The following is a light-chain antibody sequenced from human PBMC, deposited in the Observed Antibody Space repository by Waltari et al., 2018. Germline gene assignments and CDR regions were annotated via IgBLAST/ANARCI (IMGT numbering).Light chain of an antibody. CDR2: EVS. CDR1: SRYVGGYNY. Sequence: QSAMTQPASVSGSPGQSITLSCTGTSRYVGGYNYVSWYQQHPVKAPNIMIYEVSNRPSGVSNRFSGSKSGNTASLTISGLQAEDEADYYCSSYTSSSPVVFGGGTKLTVL. CDR3: SSYTSSSPVV. V-gene: IGLV2-14*01. J-gene: IGLJ2*01.